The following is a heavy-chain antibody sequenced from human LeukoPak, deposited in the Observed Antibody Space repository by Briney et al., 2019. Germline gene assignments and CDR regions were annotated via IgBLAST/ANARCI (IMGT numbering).Heavy chain of an antibody. CDR2: MSYSGST. CDR1: GGSISSRSYY. D-gene: IGHD4-17*01. CDR3: ASKHDFGDYVGAFDI. V-gene: IGHV4-39*07. J-gene: IGHJ3*02. Sequence: PSETLSLTCTVSGGSISSRSYYWGWVRQPPGKGLEWIGSMSYSGSTYHNPSLKSRVTISVDTSKNQFSLKLSSVTAADTAVYYFASKHDFGDYVGAFDILGQGTMVTVSS.